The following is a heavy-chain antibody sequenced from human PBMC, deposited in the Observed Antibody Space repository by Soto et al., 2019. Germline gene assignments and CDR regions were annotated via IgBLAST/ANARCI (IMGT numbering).Heavy chain of an antibody. D-gene: IGHD5-18*01. Sequence: PSETLSLTCTVSGGSISSGDYYWSWIRQPPGKGLEWIGYIYYSGSTYYNPSLKSRVTISVDTSKNQFSLKLSSVTAADTAVYYCARLEYSYGYYYYGMDVWGQGTTVTVSS. V-gene: IGHV4-30-4*01. CDR1: GGSISSGDYY. J-gene: IGHJ6*02. CDR3: ARLEYSYGYYYYGMDV. CDR2: IYYSGST.